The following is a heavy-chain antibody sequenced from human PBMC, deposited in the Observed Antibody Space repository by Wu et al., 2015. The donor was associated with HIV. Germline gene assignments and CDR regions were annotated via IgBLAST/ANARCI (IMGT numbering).Heavy chain of an antibody. J-gene: IGHJ5*02. Sequence: QVQLVQSGAEVKKPGASVKVSCKTSGNTFSNYYMQWVRQAPGKGLEWMGWMNPNSGNTGYAQKFQGRVTITRNTSISTAYMELSSLKSEDTAVYYCARGLGNYYDKNGYDPWGQGTLVTVSS. CDR1: GNTFSNYY. CDR3: ARGLGNYYDKNGYDP. D-gene: IGHD3-22*01. V-gene: IGHV1-8*01. CDR2: MNPNSGNT.